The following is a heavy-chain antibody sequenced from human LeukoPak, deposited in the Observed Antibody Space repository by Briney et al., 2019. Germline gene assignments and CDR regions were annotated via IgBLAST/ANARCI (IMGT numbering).Heavy chain of an antibody. Sequence: RPGGSLRLSCAASGFTFSSYAMSWVRQAPGKGLEWVSGISGSATNTYYTDSVKGRFTISRDNSKNALYLQMYSLRAEDTAIYYCAKERDYGHFDYWGRGTLVTVSS. CDR2: ISGSATNT. J-gene: IGHJ4*02. CDR1: GFTFSSYA. CDR3: AKERDYGHFDY. V-gene: IGHV3-23*01. D-gene: IGHD4-17*01.